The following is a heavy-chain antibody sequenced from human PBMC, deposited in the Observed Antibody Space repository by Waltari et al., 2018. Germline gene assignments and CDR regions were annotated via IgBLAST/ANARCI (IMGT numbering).Heavy chain of an antibody. CDR1: GGSMSGYY. CDR3: LRNPGH. CDR2: VHHSGGN. J-gene: IGHJ4*02. Sequence: QVHLQESGPGLVKPSETLSLTCTVSGGSMSGYYWNWIRQPPGKELEWIGCVHHSGGNKYNPSLMSRATISLDMSTNQFSLKLSSVTAADTAVYYCLRNPGHWDQGIMVTVSS. V-gene: IGHV4-59*01.